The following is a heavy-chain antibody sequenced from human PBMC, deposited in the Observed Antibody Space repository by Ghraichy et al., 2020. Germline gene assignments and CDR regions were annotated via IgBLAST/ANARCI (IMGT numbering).Heavy chain of an antibody. CDR2: IWYDGSNK. CDR1: GFTFSSYG. J-gene: IGHJ4*02. CDR3: ARGRVDTHKSKYYFDY. Sequence: GGSLRLSCAASGFTFSSYGMHWVRQAPGKGLEWVAVIWYDGSNKYYADSVKGRFTISRDNSKNTLYLQMNSLRAEDTAVYYCARGRVDTHKSKYYFDYCGQGTLVTVSS. D-gene: IGHD5-18*01. V-gene: IGHV3-33*01.